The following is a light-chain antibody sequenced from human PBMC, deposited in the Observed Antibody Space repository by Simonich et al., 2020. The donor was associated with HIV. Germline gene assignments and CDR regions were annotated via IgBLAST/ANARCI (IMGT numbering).Light chain of an antibody. CDR2: EGS. J-gene: IGLJ2*01. Sequence: QSALTQPASVSGSPGQSITISCTGTSSDVGSYNFVSWYQQHPGKAPKLMIYEGSKWPSGVSNRFSGSKSGNTASLTISGLQAEDEADYYCSSYTISSTIIFGGGTKLTVL. CDR1: SSDVGSYNF. CDR3: SSYTISSTII. V-gene: IGLV2-14*02.